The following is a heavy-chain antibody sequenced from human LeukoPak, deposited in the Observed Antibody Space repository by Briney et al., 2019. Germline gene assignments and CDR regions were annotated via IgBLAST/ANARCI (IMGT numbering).Heavy chain of an antibody. CDR2: ISSSSSYI. CDR1: GFTFSSYS. Sequence: GGSLRLSCAASGFTFSSYSMNWVRQAPGKGLEWVSSISSSSSYIYYADSVKGRFTISRDNAKNSLYLQMNSLRAEDTAVYYCAKDGQQDRYYYYYYYYMDVWGKGATVTVSS. J-gene: IGHJ6*03. CDR3: AKDGQQDRYYYYYYYYMDV. D-gene: IGHD1-26*01. V-gene: IGHV3-21*01.